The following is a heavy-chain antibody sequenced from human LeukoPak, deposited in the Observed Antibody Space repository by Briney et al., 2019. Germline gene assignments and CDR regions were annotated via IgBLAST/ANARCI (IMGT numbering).Heavy chain of an antibody. V-gene: IGHV1-46*01. D-gene: IGHD3-16*02. J-gene: IGHJ6*03. CDR1: GYTFTGYY. Sequence: ASVKVSCKASGYTFTGYYMHWVRQAPGQGLEWMGIINPSGGSTSYAQKFQGRVTMTRDTSTSTVYMELSSLRSEDTAVYYCARGSRYDYVWGSYRYRNYYYYMDVWGKGTTVTISS. CDR3: ARGSRYDYVWGSYRYRNYYYYMDV. CDR2: INPSGGST.